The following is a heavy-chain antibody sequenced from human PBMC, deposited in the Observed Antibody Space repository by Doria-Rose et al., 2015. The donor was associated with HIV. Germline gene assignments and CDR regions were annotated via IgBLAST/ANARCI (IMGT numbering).Heavy chain of an antibody. CDR3: ERMGSYRELEY. Sequence: VQLVESGPGLVTPSEPLSLTCSVSGASVSRRGYYWNWIRQVPGKGLESLGYTYYTGTSDYSPSLKSRLNMAVDTSKNQFSLKLSFVTVADTAVYYCERMGSYRELEYWGQGALVIVSA. D-gene: IGHD3-3*01. V-gene: IGHV4-31*03. CDR1: GASVSRRGYY. J-gene: IGHJ4*02. CDR2: TYYTGTS.